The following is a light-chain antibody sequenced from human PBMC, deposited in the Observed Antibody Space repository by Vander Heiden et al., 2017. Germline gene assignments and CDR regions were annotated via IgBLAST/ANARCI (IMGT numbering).Light chain of an antibody. J-gene: IGKJ4*01. CDR3: QQCGYSPR. CDR2: EAS. V-gene: IGKV3-20*01. CDR1: QSVDINY. Sequence: EHVLTQSPGTLSLSPGERATLSCRASQSVDINYLAWYQQRPGQAPRLLIFEASRRATGIPDRFSGSGSGTDFTLTISRLEPEDFAVYYCQQCGYSPRFGGGTRVEI.